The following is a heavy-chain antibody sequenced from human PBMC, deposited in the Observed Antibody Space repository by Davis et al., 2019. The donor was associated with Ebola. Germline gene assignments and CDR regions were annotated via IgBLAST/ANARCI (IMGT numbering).Heavy chain of an antibody. D-gene: IGHD3-3*01. CDR1: GGSISSYYW. CDR3: ARRRGLYDFVNGGHDAFDV. J-gene: IGHJ3*01. V-gene: IGHV2-26*01. Sequence: ETLSLTCTVSGGSISSYYWSWIRQPPGKALEWLAHIFSNDEKSYSTSLKSRLTIYKDTSKSQVVLTMTNMDPVDTATYYCARRRGLYDFVNGGHDAFDVWGQGTMVTVSS. CDR2: IFSNDEK.